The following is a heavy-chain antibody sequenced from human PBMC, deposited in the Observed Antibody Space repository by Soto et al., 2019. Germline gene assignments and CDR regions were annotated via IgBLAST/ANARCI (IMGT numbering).Heavy chain of an antibody. J-gene: IGHJ6*02. V-gene: IGHV3-23*01. Sequence: HPGGSLRLSCAASGFTFSTYSMTWLRQAPGKGLEWVSTISNSGGSTYYIDSVKGRFTISRDNSKNTLYLQMSSLRAEDTALYYCAKGRSYYYYYGVDVWGQGTTVTVSS. CDR3: AKGRSYYYYYGVDV. CDR2: ISNSGGST. CDR1: GFTFSTYS.